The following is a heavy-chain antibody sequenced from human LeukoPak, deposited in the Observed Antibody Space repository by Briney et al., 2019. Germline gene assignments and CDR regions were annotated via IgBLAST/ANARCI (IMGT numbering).Heavy chain of an antibody. V-gene: IGHV3-33*08. D-gene: IGHD1-1*01. CDR3: ANNWNLDY. CDR1: GFTFSSYT. CDR2: IWYDGSNK. J-gene: IGHJ4*02. Sequence: GGSLRLSCAASGFTFSSYTFDWVRQAPGRGLEWVAVIWYDGSNKYYADSVKGRFTISRDNSKNTVYLQMDSLRTEDTAVYYCANNWNLDYWGQGTLVTVSS.